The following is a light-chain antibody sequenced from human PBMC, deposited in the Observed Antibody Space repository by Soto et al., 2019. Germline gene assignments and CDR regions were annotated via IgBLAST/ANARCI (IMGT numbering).Light chain of an antibody. V-gene: IGKV1-9*01. CDR3: QQLKNYPLT. CDR1: QGISSY. J-gene: IGKJ4*01. Sequence: DIQLTQSPSFLSASVGDRVTITFLASQGISSYLAWYQQRAGKAPKFLMYAAPTLQSGVPSRFSGSGSGTEFALTISSLQPEDFATYYCQQLKNYPLTFGGGTKVDIK. CDR2: AAP.